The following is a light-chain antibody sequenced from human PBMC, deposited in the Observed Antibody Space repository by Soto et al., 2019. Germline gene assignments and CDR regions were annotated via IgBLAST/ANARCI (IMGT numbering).Light chain of an antibody. CDR2: KAS. Sequence: DIQMTQSPSTLSASVGDRVTITCRASQSISSWLAWYQQKPGKAPKLLIYKASSLESGVPSRFSGSGSGTEFTLAISSLQPDDSATYYCQQYNDNWTXGQGTKV. CDR1: QSISSW. J-gene: IGKJ1*01. CDR3: QQYNDNWT. V-gene: IGKV1-5*03.